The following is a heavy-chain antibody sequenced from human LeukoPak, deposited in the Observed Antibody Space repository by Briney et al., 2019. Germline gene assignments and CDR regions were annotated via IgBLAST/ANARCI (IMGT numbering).Heavy chain of an antibody. Sequence: GGTLRLSCAASGFTFSSYAMSWVRQAPGKGLEWVSAISGSGGSTYYADSVKGRFTISRDNSKNTLYLQMNSLRAEDTAVYYCAKKGYYDGSGYYMYYFDHWGQGTLVTVSS. D-gene: IGHD3-22*01. CDR2: ISGSGGST. V-gene: IGHV3-23*01. J-gene: IGHJ4*02. CDR3: AKKGYYDGSGYYMYYFDH. CDR1: GFTFSSYA.